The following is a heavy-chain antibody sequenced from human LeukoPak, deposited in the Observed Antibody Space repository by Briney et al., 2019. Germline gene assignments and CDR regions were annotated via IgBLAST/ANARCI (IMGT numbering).Heavy chain of an antibody. D-gene: IGHD5-18*01. J-gene: IGHJ4*02. V-gene: IGHV3-23*01. CDR3: AKGMNTARVSVFDY. Sequence: GGSLRLSCAASGFTFSSYGMSWVRQAPGKGLEWVSSISGSGASTSYADSVKGRFTISRENSNNTLYLQMNSLRAEDTAVYYCAKGMNTARVSVFDYWGQGTLVTVSS. CDR1: GFTFSSYG. CDR2: ISGSGAST.